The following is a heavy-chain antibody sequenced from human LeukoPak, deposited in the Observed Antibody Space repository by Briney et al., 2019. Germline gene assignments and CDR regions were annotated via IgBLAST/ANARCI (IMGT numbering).Heavy chain of an antibody. CDR1: GFTFSSYA. J-gene: IGHJ6*02. CDR2: ISYDGSNK. V-gene: IGHV3-30-3*01. CDR3: ARGPLYCSSTSCYSGYGMDV. Sequence: QPGGSLRLSCAASGFTFSSYAMHWGRQAPGKRMEWVAVISYDGSNKYYADSVKGRFTISRDNSKNTLYLQMTSLRAEDTAVYYCARGPLYCSSTSCYSGYGMDVWGQGTTVTVSS. D-gene: IGHD2-2*01.